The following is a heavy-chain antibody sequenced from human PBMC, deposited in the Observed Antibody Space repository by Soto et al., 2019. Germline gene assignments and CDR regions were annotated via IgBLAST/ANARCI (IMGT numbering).Heavy chain of an antibody. D-gene: IGHD3-22*01. CDR2: INSGGTNR. V-gene: IGHV3-48*03. CDR1: GFTFSSFE. Sequence: GGSLRLSCAASGFTFSSFEMNWFRQAPGKGLEWVSYINSGGTNRYYADSVKGRFTISRDDAKNSLFLQMNSLRSEDTAIYYCARGIRNNYGNSGDYPYKNFWCQGLLVTVSS. J-gene: IGHJ4*02. CDR3: ARGIRNNYGNSGDYPYKNF.